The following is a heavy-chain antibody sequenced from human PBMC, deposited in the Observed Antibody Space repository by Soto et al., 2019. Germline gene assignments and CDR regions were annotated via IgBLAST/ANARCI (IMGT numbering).Heavy chain of an antibody. J-gene: IGHJ6*02. D-gene: IGHD3-22*01. V-gene: IGHV1-69*01. CDR3: ARPLRDRNSYPGLAG. CDR2: IIPMFGTP. Sequence: QVQLVQSGAALKKPGSSVKVSCKASGGTFSKYALSWVRQAPGQGLEWLGGIIPMFGTPNYAQKFQGRVTISAAESTTTAYLELSSRRSADTAVYFCARPLRDRNSYPGLAGWGQGTTVTVSS. CDR1: GGTFSKYA.